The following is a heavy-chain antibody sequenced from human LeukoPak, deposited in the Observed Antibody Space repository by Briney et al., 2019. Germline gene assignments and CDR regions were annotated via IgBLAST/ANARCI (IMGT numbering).Heavy chain of an antibody. D-gene: IGHD3-9*01. Sequence: ASVKVSCKASGYTFTGYYMHWVRQAPGQGLEWMGWMNPNSGDTNHAQKFQGRVTMTRDTSISTGYMELSRLRSDDTAVYYCARDAGNYDILTGYYMEYYFDYWGQGTLVTVSS. V-gene: IGHV1-2*02. CDR1: GYTFTGYY. J-gene: IGHJ4*02. CDR2: MNPNSGDT. CDR3: ARDAGNYDILTGYYMEYYFDY.